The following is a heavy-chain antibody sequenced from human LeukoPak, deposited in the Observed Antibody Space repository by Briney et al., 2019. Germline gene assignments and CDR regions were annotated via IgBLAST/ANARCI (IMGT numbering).Heavy chain of an antibody. D-gene: IGHD4-23*01. CDR1: GGSISSYY. V-gene: IGHV4-59*08. CDR3: ARRGGHGGSFDY. Sequence: SETLSLTCTVSGGSISSYYWSWIRQPPGKGREWIGYIYYSGSGSTNYNPSLKSRVSISVDTSKNYFSLKLSSVTAADTAVYYCARRGGHGGSFDYWGQGTLVTVSS. J-gene: IGHJ4*02. CDR2: IYYSGSGST.